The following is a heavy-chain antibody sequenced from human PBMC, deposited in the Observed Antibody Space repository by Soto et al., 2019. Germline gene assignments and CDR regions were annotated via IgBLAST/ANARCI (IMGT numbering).Heavy chain of an antibody. Sequence: QVQLVQSGAEVKKPGSSVKVSCKASGDTFSFYTINWVRQAPGLGLEWVGRINPILSMSNYAQKFQGRVTMTADKSTSTAYMALRSLRSEATAMYYCATSYGSGYRAFDYWGQGALVTVAS. CDR2: INPILSMS. CDR3: ATSYGSGYRAFDY. CDR1: GDTFSFYT. V-gene: IGHV1-69*02. J-gene: IGHJ4*02. D-gene: IGHD3-10*01.